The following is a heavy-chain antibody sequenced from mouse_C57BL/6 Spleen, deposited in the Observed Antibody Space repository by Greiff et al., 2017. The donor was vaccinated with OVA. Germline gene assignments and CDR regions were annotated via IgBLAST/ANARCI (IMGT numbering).Heavy chain of an antibody. CDR1: GYTFTSYW. V-gene: IGHV1-72*01. Sequence: QVHLQQPGAELVKPGASVKLSCKASGYTFTSYWMHWVKQRPGRGLEWIGRIDPNSGGTKYNEKFKSKATLTVDKPSSTAYMQLSSLTSEDSAVYYCAAHYYGTLSYWYFDVWGTGTTVTVSS. CDR3: AAHYYGTLSYWYFDV. CDR2: IDPNSGGT. J-gene: IGHJ1*03. D-gene: IGHD1-1*01.